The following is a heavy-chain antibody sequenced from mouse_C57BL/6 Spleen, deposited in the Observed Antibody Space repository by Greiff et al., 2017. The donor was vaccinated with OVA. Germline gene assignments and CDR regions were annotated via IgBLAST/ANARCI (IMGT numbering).Heavy chain of an antibody. J-gene: IGHJ2*01. Sequence: VQLQQPGTELVKPGASVKLSCKASGYTFTSYWMHWVKQRPGHGLEWIGEILPGSGSTNYNEKFKGKATFTADTSSNTAYMQLSSLTTEDSAIYYCARLGPDYWGQGTTLTVSS. CDR3: ARLGPDY. CDR1: GYTFTSYW. D-gene: IGHD4-1*01. V-gene: IGHV1-9*01. CDR2: ILPGSGST.